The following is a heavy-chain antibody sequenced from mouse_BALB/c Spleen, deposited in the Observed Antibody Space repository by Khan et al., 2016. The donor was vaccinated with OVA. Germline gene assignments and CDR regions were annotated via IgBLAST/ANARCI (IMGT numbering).Heavy chain of an antibody. CDR2: IWAGGST. D-gene: IGHD1-3*01. V-gene: IGHV2-9*02. J-gene: IGHJ2*01. CDR3: ARLEDI. CDR1: GFSLTSYG. Sequence: VELVESGPGLVAPSQSLSITCTVSGFSLTSYGVHWVRQPPGKGLEWLGVIWAGGSTNYNSALMSRLSISKDNSKSPVFLKMNSLQTEDTAMYYCARLEDIWGQGTTLTVSS.